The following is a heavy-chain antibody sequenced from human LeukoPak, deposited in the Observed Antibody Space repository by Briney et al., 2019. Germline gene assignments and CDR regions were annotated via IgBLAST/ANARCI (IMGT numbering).Heavy chain of an antibody. V-gene: IGHV1-46*01. CDR3: ATETVVAATIDY. CDR1: GYTFTSYH. Sequence: GASVKVSCKASGYTFTSYHMHWVRQAPGQGLEWMGIINPSGGTTNYAQKFRGRVTMTRDMSTSTVYMELSSLRSEDTAVYYCATETVVAATIDYWGQGTLVTVSS. J-gene: IGHJ4*02. D-gene: IGHD2-15*01. CDR2: INPSGGTT.